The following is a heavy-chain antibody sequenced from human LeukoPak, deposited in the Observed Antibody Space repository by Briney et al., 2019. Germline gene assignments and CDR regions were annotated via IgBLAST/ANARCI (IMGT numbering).Heavy chain of an antibody. Sequence: PGGSLRLSCAASGFTFSSYAMSWVRQAPGKGLEWVSAISGSGGSTYYADSVKGRFTISRDNYKNTLYLQMNSLRDEATAVYYCAKDWDYYDSSGYYYYWGQGTLVTVSS. D-gene: IGHD3-22*01. J-gene: IGHJ4*02. CDR1: GFTFSSYA. CDR3: AKDWDYYDSSGYYYY. CDR2: ISGSGGST. V-gene: IGHV3-23*01.